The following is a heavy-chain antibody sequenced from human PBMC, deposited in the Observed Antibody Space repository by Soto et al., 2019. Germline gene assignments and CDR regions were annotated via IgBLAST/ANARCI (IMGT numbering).Heavy chain of an antibody. Sequence: PSETLSLTCTVSGGSISSGGYYWSWIRQHPGRGLEWIGYIYYSGSTNYNPSLKSRVTISVDTSKNQFSLKLSSVTAADTAVYYCARLVILPPYYYYYMDVWGKGTTVTVSS. J-gene: IGHJ6*03. D-gene: IGHD3-22*01. V-gene: IGHV4-61*08. CDR1: GGSISSGGYY. CDR2: IYYSGST. CDR3: ARLVILPPYYYYYMDV.